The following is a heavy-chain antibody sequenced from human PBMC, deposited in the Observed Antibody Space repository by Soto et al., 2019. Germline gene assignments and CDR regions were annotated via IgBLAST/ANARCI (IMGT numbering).Heavy chain of an antibody. CDR2: IYYSGST. CDR3: ARRGVAMGCYFDY. J-gene: IGHJ4*02. V-gene: IGHV4-59*08. CDR1: GGPISSYY. Sequence: PTGTPSLTCTLSGGPISSYYWCWIRQPPGKGLEWIGYIYYSGSTNYNPSLKSRVTISVDTSKNQFSLKLSSVTAADTAVYYCARRGVAMGCYFDYWGQGTLVT. D-gene: IGHD1-26*01.